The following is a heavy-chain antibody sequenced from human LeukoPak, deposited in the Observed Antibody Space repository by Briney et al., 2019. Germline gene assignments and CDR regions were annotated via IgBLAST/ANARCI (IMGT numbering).Heavy chain of an antibody. V-gene: IGHV1-46*01. CDR1: GYTFTSYY. J-gene: IGHJ3*02. CDR2: INPSGGST. D-gene: IGHD6-19*01. CDR3: ARDRVAGTRAFDI. Sequence: ASVKVSCKASGYTFTSYYMHWVRQAPGQGLEWMGIINPSGGSTSYAQKFQGRVTMTRDTSTSTVYMELSSLISEDTAVYYCARDRVAGTRAFDIWGQGTMVTVSS.